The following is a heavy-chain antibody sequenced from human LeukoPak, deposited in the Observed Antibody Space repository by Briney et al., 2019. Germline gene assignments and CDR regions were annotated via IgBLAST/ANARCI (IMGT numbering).Heavy chain of an antibody. CDR1: GFSFNKYA. D-gene: IGHD6-13*01. V-gene: IGHV3-30-3*01. CDR2: MSYDGRTE. CDR3: ARDVAEDGIFYYLDY. Sequence: GGSLRLSCATSGFSFNKYAIHWVRQAPGKGLEWVALMSYDGRTECYIDSVKGRFTISRDNSKSTVFLQMNSLRDEDTAVYFCARDVAEDGIFYYLDYWGQGTLVTVSS. J-gene: IGHJ4*02.